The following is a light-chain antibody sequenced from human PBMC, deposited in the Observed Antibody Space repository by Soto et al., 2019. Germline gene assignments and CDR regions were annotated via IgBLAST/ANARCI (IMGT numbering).Light chain of an antibody. CDR1: QSVSSD. Sequence: EIVMTQSPVTLSVSPGERATLSCRASQSVSSDLAWYQQKPGQAPRLLIYGASTRATGIPARFSGSGSGTEFTLTISSLQAEDFAVYYFQQDSDWPETFGQGTRVEIK. V-gene: IGKV3-15*01. CDR2: GAS. J-gene: IGKJ1*01. CDR3: QQDSDWPET.